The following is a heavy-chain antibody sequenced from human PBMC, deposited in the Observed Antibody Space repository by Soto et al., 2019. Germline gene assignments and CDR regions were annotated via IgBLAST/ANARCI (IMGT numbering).Heavy chain of an antibody. Sequence: PGGSLRLSCAASGFTFSTYAMTWVRQAPGKGLQWVSAISASGGTTYYADSVRGRFTISRDNDNNALYLQMNSLRAEDTAVYYCAKMFLAKWWYPDYWGQGALVTV. J-gene: IGHJ4*02. CDR3: AKMFLAKWWYPDY. CDR2: ISASGGTT. D-gene: IGHD2-15*01. CDR1: GFTFSTYA. V-gene: IGHV3-23*01.